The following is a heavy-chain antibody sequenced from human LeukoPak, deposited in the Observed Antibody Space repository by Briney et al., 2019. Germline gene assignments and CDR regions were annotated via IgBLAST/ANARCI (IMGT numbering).Heavy chain of an antibody. Sequence: PGGSLRLSCAASGFTFDDYGMSWVRQAPGKGLVWVSGINTDGRRTIYADSVKGRFTISRDNAKNMLYLQMNSLRAEDTAVYYCARDRGRTNYGDNNWFDSWGQGTLVTVSS. D-gene: IGHD1-7*01. J-gene: IGHJ5*01. V-gene: IGHV3-74*01. CDR3: ARDRGRTNYGDNNWFDS. CDR2: INTDGRRT. CDR1: GFTFDDYG.